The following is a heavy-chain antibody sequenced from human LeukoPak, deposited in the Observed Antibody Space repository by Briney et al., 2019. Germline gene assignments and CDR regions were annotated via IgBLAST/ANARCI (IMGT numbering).Heavy chain of an antibody. V-gene: IGHV4-61*02. CDR1: GGSISSGSYY. CDR2: IYTSGST. J-gene: IGHJ6*03. CDR3: ARSYYYYMDV. Sequence: SQTLSLTCTVSGGSISSGSYYWSWIRQPAGKGLEWIGRIYTSGSTNYNPSLKSRVTISVDTSKNQFSLKLSSVTAADTAVYYCARSYYYYMDVWGKGTRSPSP.